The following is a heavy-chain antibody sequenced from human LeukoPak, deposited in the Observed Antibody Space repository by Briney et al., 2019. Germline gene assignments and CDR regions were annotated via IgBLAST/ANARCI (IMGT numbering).Heavy chain of an antibody. V-gene: IGHV3-48*02. CDR2: FGWSGTTI. D-gene: IGHD6-19*01. J-gene: IGHJ4*02. Sequence: QSGGSLRLSCVGSGFTVNSYSMNWVRQAPGKGLEWVSYFGWSGTTIYYADSVKGRFTISRDSARNSLYLQMNSLRDEDSAVYYCARDSGSGWSNDYWGQGTLVTVSS. CDR1: GFTVNSYS. CDR3: ARDSGSGWSNDY.